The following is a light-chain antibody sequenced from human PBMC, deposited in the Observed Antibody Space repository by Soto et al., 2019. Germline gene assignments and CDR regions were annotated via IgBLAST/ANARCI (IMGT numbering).Light chain of an antibody. Sequence: QSVLTQPPSASGTPGRRVTISCSGSSSNIGSNYVYWYQQLPGTVPQLLIYRNSERPSGVPDRFSGSKSGTSASLAISGLRSEDEADYYCAAWDDSLSGVVFGGGTKLTVL. V-gene: IGLV1-47*01. CDR2: RNS. CDR1: SSNIGSNY. J-gene: IGLJ2*01. CDR3: AAWDDSLSGVV.